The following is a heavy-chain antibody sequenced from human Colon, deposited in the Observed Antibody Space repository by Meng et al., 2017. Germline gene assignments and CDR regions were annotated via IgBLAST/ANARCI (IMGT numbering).Heavy chain of an antibody. CDR2: ISSDGSGT. J-gene: IGHJ4*02. Sequence: EVQLVESGGGLVLPGGSLSLSCAASGFTFSSYWMHWGRQVPGKGLVWVSHISSDGSGTTYADSVQGRFTSSRDNAKNTVYLQMNSLRAEDTAVYFCARDDPGVGIDFWGQGTLVTVSS. D-gene: IGHD1-26*01. CDR1: GFTFSSYW. CDR3: ARDDPGVGIDF. V-gene: IGHV3-74*03.